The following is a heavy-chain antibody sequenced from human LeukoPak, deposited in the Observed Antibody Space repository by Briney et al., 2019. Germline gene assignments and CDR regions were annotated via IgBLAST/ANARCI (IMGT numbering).Heavy chain of an antibody. CDR2: IKSRSDGGTI. CDR3: TAANYGAHDY. V-gene: IGHV3-15*01. CDR1: GFTFINAW. J-gene: IGHJ4*02. D-gene: IGHD4-17*01. Sequence: PGGSLRLSCAASGFTFINAWWTRVRQAPGKGLEWVGHIKSRSDGGTIDYAAPVKGRFSISRDDSKNTFYLQMNSLKTEDTALYYCTAANYGAHDYWGQGTLVTVSS.